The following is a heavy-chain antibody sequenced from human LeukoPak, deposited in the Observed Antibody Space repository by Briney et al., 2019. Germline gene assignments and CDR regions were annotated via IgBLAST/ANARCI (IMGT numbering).Heavy chain of an antibody. Sequence: GGSLGLSCAASGFTFDDYGMSWVRQAPGKGLEWVSGINWNGGSTGYADSVKGRFTISRDNAKNSLYLQMNSLRAEDTALYHCARDGTRNSSGYYPYYYYYGMDVWGQGTTVTVSS. CDR3: ARDGTRNSSGYYPYYYYYGMDV. CDR2: INWNGGST. V-gene: IGHV3-20*01. D-gene: IGHD3-22*01. J-gene: IGHJ6*02. CDR1: GFTFDDYG.